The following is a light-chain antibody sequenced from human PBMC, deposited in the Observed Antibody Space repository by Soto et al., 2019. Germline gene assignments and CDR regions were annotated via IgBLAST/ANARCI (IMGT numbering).Light chain of an antibody. V-gene: IGKV1-6*01. Sequence: AIQMTQFPSSLSASVGDRVTITCRASQDIRSDLGWYQQRPGKAPKLLIYATSSLQGGVPSRFSGSGSGTDFTYTISSLQPEDIATYYCQQYDNLLLAFGGGTKVVIK. J-gene: IGKJ4*01. CDR1: QDIRSD. CDR3: QQYDNLLLA. CDR2: ATS.